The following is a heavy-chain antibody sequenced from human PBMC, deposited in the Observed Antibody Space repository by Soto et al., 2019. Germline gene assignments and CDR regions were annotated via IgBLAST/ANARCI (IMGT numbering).Heavy chain of an antibody. D-gene: IGHD5-18*01. J-gene: IGHJ3*01. Sequence: QVQLEQSGAEMKKPGSSVKVSCKISGGTFNTIALSWVRQAPGQGLEWMGGIIPLFGAGNYAEKFRDRVTITADESSSTMTMELTSLRYEDTAVYYCARGAPEGYTYGYWALYFWGQGTMVIGSS. CDR1: GGTFNTIA. CDR3: ARGAPEGYTYGYWALYF. CDR2: IIPLFGAG. V-gene: IGHV1-69*01.